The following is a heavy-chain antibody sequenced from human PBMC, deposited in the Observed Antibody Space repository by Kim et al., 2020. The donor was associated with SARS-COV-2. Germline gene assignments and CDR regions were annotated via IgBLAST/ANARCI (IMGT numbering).Heavy chain of an antibody. Sequence: GGSLRLSCAASGFTFSSYWMTWVRQAPGKGLEWVASIKQDGSEKHYVDSVKGRFTISRDNAKNSLYLQMDSLRAEDTAVYYCARAASVADWGQRSTVTVS. CDR2: IKQDGSEK. D-gene: IGHD6-19*01. CDR1: GFTFSSYW. V-gene: IGHV3-7*01. J-gene: IGHJ6*01. CDR3: ARAASVAD.